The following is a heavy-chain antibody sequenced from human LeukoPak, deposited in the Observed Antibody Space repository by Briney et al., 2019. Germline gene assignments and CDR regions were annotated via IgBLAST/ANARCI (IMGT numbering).Heavy chain of an antibody. V-gene: IGHV5-51*01. D-gene: IGHD6-6*01. CDR1: GYSFTSYW. CDR3: ARLGDASSIAAPGRPHPGYYYYYMDV. Sequence: GESLKISCKGSGYSFTSYWIGWVRQMPGKGLEWMGIIYPGDSDTRYSPSFQGQVTISADKSISTAYLQWSSLKASDTAMYYCARLGDASSIAAPGRPHPGYYYYYMDVWGKGTTVTVSS. CDR2: IYPGDSDT. J-gene: IGHJ6*03.